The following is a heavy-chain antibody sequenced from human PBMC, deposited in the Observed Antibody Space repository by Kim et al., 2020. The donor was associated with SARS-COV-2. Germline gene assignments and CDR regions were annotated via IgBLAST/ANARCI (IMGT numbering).Heavy chain of an antibody. CDR1: GFTFSSYA. J-gene: IGHJ5*02. CDR3: AKDWMVDSSGYRGYNWFDP. CDR2: ISGSGGST. Sequence: GGSLRLSCAASGFTFSSYAMSWVRQAPGKGLEWVSAISGSGGSTYYADSVKGRFTISRDNSKNTLYLQMNSLRAEDTAVYYCAKDWMVDSSGYRGYNWFDPWGQGTLVTVSS. V-gene: IGHV3-23*01. D-gene: IGHD3-22*01.